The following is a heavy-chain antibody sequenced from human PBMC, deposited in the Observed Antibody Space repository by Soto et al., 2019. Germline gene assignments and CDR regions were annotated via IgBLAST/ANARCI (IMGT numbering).Heavy chain of an antibody. V-gene: IGHV3-73*01. J-gene: IGHJ6*02. Sequence: GGSLRLSCAASGFTFSGSAMHWVRQASGKGLEWVGRIRSKANSYATAYAASVKGRFTISRDDSKNTAYLQMNSLKTEDTAVYYCTRQGSSWYTISSGMDVWGQGTTVTVSS. CDR3: TRQGSSWYTISSGMDV. D-gene: IGHD6-13*01. CDR1: GFTFSGSA. CDR2: IRSKANSYAT.